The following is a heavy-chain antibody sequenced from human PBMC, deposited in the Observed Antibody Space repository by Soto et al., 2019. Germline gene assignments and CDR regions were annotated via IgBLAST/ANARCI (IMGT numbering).Heavy chain of an antibody. CDR1: GYTFTSYG. CDR3: ARDLPGWPYCSGGSCYSPQWELYRSFDY. CDR2: ISAYNGNT. J-gene: IGHJ4*02. D-gene: IGHD2-15*01. V-gene: IGHV1-18*01. Sequence: ASVKVSCKASGYTFTSYGISWVRQAPGQGLEWMGWISAYNGNTNYAQKLQGRVTMTTDTSTSTAYMELRSLRSDDTAVYYCARDLPGWPYCSGGSCYSPQWELYRSFDYWGQGTLVTVSS.